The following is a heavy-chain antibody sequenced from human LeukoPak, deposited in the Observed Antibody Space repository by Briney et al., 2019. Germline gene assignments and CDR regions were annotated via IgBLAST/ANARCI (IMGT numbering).Heavy chain of an antibody. CDR1: GYTFTSYG. CDR2: ISAYNGNT. V-gene: IGHV1-18*01. CDR3: ARVYRFFGVVSGVVDP. D-gene: IGHD3-3*01. J-gene: IGHJ5*02. Sequence: EASVKVSCKASGYTFTSYGISWFRQAPGQGLDWMGWISAYNGNTNYAQKLQGRVTMTTDTSTSTAYMELRSLRSDDTAVYYCARVYRFFGVVSGVVDPWGQGTLVTVSS.